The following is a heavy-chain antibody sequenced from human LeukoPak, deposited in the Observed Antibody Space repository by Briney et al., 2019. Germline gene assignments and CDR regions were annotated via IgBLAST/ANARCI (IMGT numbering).Heavy chain of an antibody. CDR3: ARASGYSYGTTYYMDV. D-gene: IGHD5-18*01. J-gene: IGHJ6*03. CDR1: GYSISSGYY. CDR2: IYHSGST. V-gene: IGHV4-38-2*02. Sequence: SETLSPTCTVSGYSISSGYYWGWIRQPPGKGLEWIGSIYHSGSTYYNPSLKSRVTISVDKSKNQFSLKLSSVTAADTAVYYCARASGYSYGTTYYMDVWGKGTTVTVSS.